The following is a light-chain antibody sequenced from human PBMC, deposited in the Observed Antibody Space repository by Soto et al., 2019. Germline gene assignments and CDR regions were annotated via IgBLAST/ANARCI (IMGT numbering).Light chain of an antibody. Sequence: EIVLTQSPATLSVSPGERATLSCRASQSVGNTFAWYQQKPGKAPRLLIFATSTRATGVPARFSGRGSGPEFTLTISSLQSEDFAVYYCQQYGDRPLTFGGGAKVEIE. CDR3: QQYGDRPLT. V-gene: IGKV3-15*01. CDR2: ATS. CDR1: QSVGNT. J-gene: IGKJ4*01.